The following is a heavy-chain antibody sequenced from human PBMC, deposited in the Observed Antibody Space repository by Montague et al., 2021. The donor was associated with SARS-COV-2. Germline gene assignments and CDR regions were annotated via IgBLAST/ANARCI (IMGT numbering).Heavy chain of an antibody. CDR3: ARGQGEITMIVVVLTAAAHYFDY. D-gene: IGHD3-22*01. Sequence: SETLSLTCAVYGGSLSGYDWSWIRQPPGKGLEWIGEINHSGSTKXNPSLKSRVSISVDTSKNQFSLELNSVTAADTAVYYCARGQGEITMIVVVLTAAAHYFDYWGQGTLVTVSP. CDR1: GGSLSGYD. V-gene: IGHV4-34*01. CDR2: INHSGST. J-gene: IGHJ4*02.